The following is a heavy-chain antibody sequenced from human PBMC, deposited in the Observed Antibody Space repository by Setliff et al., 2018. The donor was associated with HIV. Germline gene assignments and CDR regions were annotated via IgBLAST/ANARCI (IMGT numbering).Heavy chain of an antibody. J-gene: IGHJ4*02. CDR1: GYTFSRYA. V-gene: IGHV1-18*01. CDR3: ATDDYNGDSFDN. CDR2: ISAYNGNT. Sequence: ASVKVSCKASGYTFSRYAMHWVRQAPGQRLEWMGWISAYNGNTNYAQKLQGRVTMTTDTSTSTAYMEVSNLRSDDTAVYYCATDDYNGDSFDNWGQGTLVTVSS. D-gene: IGHD4-4*01.